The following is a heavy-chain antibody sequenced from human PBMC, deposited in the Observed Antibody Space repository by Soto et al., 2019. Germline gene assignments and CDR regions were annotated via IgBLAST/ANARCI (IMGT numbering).Heavy chain of an antibody. V-gene: IGHV5-51*01. CDR2: MYPGDSDT. D-gene: IGHD3-22*01. Sequence: VESLKVSCRGSGYDFNTNWFGWVRQLPGRGLEWVGIMYPGDSDTRLHPSLQGHVILSADVTVSTGFFQWRTLKASDSGMYFCTRLPRDCNKTSSYYADHWRQETSDTVSS. CDR1: GYDFNTNW. J-gene: IGHJ4*02. CDR3: TRLPRDCNKTSSYYADH.